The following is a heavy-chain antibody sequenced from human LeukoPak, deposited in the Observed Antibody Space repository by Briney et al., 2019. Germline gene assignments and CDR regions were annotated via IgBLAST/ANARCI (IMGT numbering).Heavy chain of an antibody. CDR3: ARDSTYWYDSGSSGPHYFDY. CDR2: ISSDGSKT. CDR1: GFIYSNYA. J-gene: IGHJ4*02. V-gene: IGHV3-30*01. D-gene: IGHD3-10*01. Sequence: GRSPRLSCAASGFIYSNYAMQWVRQAPGKGLGWVALISSDGSKTYHADSVKGRFSISRDNSKNTLYLQLNSLRAEDTSVYYCARDSTYWYDSGSSGPHYFDYWGQGTLVTVSS.